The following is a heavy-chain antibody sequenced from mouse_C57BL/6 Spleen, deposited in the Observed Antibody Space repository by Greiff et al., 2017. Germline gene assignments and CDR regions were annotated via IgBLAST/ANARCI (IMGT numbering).Heavy chain of an antibody. Sequence: VQRVESGPGLVQPSQSLSITCTVSGFSLTSYGVHWVRQSPGKGLEWLGVIWSGGSTDYNAAFISRLSISKDNSKSQVFFKMNSLQADDTAIYYCAREAIYYDYDVDYAMDYWGQGTSVTVSS. V-gene: IGHV2-2*01. CDR2: IWSGGST. J-gene: IGHJ4*01. D-gene: IGHD2-4*01. CDR3: AREAIYYDYDVDYAMDY. CDR1: GFSLTSYG.